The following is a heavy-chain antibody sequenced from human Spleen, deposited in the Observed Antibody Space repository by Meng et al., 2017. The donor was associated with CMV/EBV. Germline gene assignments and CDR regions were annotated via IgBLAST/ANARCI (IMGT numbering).Heavy chain of an antibody. Sequence: GYTFTSHGISWVRQAPGQGLEWMGWISTYNGHTNYAQKIQGRVTMTTDTSTSTVYMELRSLTSDDTAVFFCARGYCSSTSCYDYFQYWGQGTLVTVSS. J-gene: IGHJ1*01. V-gene: IGHV1-18*01. D-gene: IGHD2-2*01. CDR3: ARGYCSSTSCYDYFQY. CDR1: GYTFTSHG. CDR2: ISTYNGHT.